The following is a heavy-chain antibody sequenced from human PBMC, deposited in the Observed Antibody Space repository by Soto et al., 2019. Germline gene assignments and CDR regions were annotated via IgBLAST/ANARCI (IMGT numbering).Heavy chain of an antibody. V-gene: IGHV4-34*01. Sequence: SETLSLTCAVYGGSFSGYYWSWIHQPPGKGLEWIGEINHSGSTNYNPSLKSRVTISVDTSKNQFSLKLSSVTAADTAVYYCARDGIAARTRYYYYYGMDVWGQGTTVTVSS. CDR3: ARDGIAARTRYYYYYGMDV. CDR2: INHSGST. D-gene: IGHD6-6*01. CDR1: GGSFSGYY. J-gene: IGHJ6*02.